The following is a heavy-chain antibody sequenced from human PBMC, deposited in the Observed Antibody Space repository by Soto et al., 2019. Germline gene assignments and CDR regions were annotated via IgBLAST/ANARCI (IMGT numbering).Heavy chain of an antibody. J-gene: IGHJ6*02. V-gene: IGHV1-3*01. CDR1: GSTFTSYG. CDR3: ARDPNDSSAYYHHYYYGMDV. CDR2: INAGNGNT. D-gene: IGHD3-22*01. Sequence: QIQLMQSGAEVKKPGASVKVSCKASGSTFTSYGIHWGRQAPGQRLEGTGWINAGNGNTKYSEKFQGRVTITRDTSASTAYLELSSLRSEDTAVYYCARDPNDSSAYYHHYYYGMDVWGQGTTVTVSS.